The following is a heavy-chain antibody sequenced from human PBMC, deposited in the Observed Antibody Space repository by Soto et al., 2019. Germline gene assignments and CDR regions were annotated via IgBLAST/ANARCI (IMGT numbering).Heavy chain of an antibody. CDR3: ATTYYHDGSGYHYTFPLDV. CDR1: GYTFSSSE. D-gene: IGHD3-22*01. J-gene: IGHJ3*01. CDR2: MNPNNDNT. Sequence: ASVKVSCKASGYTFSSSEINWVRQATGQGLEWMGWMNPNNDNTAYALKFQGRVTMTRSTSISTAYMGLSSLRSEDTAVYYCATTYYHDGSGYHYTFPLDVWGQGTMVTVSS. V-gene: IGHV1-8*01.